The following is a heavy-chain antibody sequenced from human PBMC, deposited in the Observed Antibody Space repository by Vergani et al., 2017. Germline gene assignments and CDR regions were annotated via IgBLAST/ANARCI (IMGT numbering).Heavy chain of an antibody. CDR1: GFTFSSYA. CDR3: AKRHLIISGWYRGDY. J-gene: IGHJ4*02. CDR2: ISGNGGSK. D-gene: IGHD6-19*01. V-gene: IGHV3-23*01. Sequence: EVQLLESGGGLVQPGGSLRLSCAASGFTFSSYAMSWVRQAPGKGLEWVSAISGNGGSKYYADSVKGRFTISRDNSKNTLYLQMNSLRAEETAVYYCAKRHLIISGWYRGDYWGQGTLVTVSS.